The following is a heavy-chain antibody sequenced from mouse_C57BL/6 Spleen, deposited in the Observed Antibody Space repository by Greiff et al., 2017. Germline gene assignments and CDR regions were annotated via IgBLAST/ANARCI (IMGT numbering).Heavy chain of an antibody. V-gene: IGHV1-69*01. CDR1: GYTFTSYW. J-gene: IGHJ3*01. CDR2: IDPSDSYT. D-gene: IGHD1-1*01. CDR3: ARDTTVVPFAY. Sequence: LQQSGAELVMPGASVKLSCKASGYTFTSYWMHWVKQRPGQGLEWIGEIDPSDSYTNYNQKFKGKSTLTVDKSSSTAYMQLSSLTAEDSAVYYCARDTTVVPFAYWCQGTLVTVSA.